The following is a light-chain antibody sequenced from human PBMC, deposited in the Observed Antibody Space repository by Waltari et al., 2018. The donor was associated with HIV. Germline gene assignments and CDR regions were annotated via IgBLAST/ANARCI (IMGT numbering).Light chain of an antibody. CDR1: QGISNS. CDR2: AAS. CDR3: QQYFTTPLT. J-gene: IGKJ4*01. Sequence: DIQMTQSPSSLSASVGARVAITCRASQGISNSVAWYQQKPGKAPKLLLYAASRLESGVPSRFSGRGSGTDYTLTISNLQPEDFATYYCQQYFTTPLTFGGGSKVEIK. V-gene: IGKV1-NL1*01.